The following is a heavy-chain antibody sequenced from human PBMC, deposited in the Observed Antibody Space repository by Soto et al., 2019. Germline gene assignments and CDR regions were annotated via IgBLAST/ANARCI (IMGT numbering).Heavy chain of an antibody. D-gene: IGHD1-26*01. CDR3: ARARSPVSYFDY. J-gene: IGHJ4*02. CDR2: IIPIFGTA. Sequence: GASVKVSCEACGGTFSSYTSRWVQQSTGQGLEWMGGIIPIFGTANYAQKFQGRVTITADESTSTAYMELSSLRSEDTAVSYCARARSPVSYFDYWGQGTLVTVSS. CDR1: GGTFSSYT. V-gene: IGHV1-69*13.